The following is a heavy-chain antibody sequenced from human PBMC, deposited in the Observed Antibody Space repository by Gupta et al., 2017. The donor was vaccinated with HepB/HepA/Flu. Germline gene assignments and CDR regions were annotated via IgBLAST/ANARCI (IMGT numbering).Heavy chain of an antibody. V-gene: IGHV3-73*01. CDR3: TRHGAPMSSSTDYYYGMDV. J-gene: IGHJ6*02. D-gene: IGHD6-6*01. CDR2: IRSKANSYAT. Sequence: EVQLVESGGGLVQPGGSLKLSCAASGFTFSGSAMHWVRQASGKGLEWVGRIRSKANSYATAYAASVKGRFTISRDDSKNTAYLQMNSLKTEDTAVYYCTRHGAPMSSSTDYYYGMDVWGQGTTVTVSS. CDR1: GFTFSGSA.